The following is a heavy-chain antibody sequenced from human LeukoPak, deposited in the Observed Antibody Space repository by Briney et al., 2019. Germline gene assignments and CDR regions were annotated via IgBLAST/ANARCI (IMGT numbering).Heavy chain of an antibody. D-gene: IGHD5-18*01. CDR2: INPNSGGT. J-gene: IGHJ6*02. V-gene: IGHV1-2*02. CDR3: ARLTEGYSSYGMDV. CDR1: GYTFTGYY. Sequence: AASVKDSCKASGYTFTGYYMHWVRQAPGQGLEWMGWINPNSGGTNYAQKFQGRVTMTRDTSTSTVYMELSSLRSEDTAVYYCARLTEGYSSYGMDVWGQGTTVTVSS.